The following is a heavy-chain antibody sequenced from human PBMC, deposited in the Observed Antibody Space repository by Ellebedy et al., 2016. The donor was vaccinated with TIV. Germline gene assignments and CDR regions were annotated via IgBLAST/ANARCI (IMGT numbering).Heavy chain of an antibody. Sequence: ASVKVSXXVSGYTLTELSMHWVRQAPGKGLEWMGGFDPEDGETIYAQKFQGRVTMTEDTSTDTAYMELSSLRSEDTAVYYCATDRKGWELRGFNPWGQGTLVTVSS. D-gene: IGHD1-26*01. CDR1: GYTLTELS. V-gene: IGHV1-24*01. CDR3: ATDRKGWELRGFNP. CDR2: FDPEDGET. J-gene: IGHJ5*02.